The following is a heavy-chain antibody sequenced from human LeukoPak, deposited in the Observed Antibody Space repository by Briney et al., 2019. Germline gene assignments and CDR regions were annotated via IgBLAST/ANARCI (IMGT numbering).Heavy chain of an antibody. V-gene: IGHV3-15*01. CDR2: VKSKTDGGTT. D-gene: IGHD2-15*01. J-gene: IGHJ6*03. CDR1: GFSFSNAW. Sequence: GGSLRLSCAASGFSFSNAWMTWVRQAPGKGLEWVGRVKSKTDGGTTDYAAPVKGRFTISRDDSKNTLFLQMDSLKTEDTALYFCTTEGYCTTSSCYPPYYYMDVWGKGTTVTVPS. CDR3: TTEGYCTTSSCYPPYYYMDV.